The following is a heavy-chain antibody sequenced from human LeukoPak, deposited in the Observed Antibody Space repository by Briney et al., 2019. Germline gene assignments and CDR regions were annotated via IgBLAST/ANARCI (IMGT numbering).Heavy chain of an antibody. CDR3: ARAKGYFYDSRTYYGMDV. J-gene: IGHJ6*02. CDR2: IYYSGST. V-gene: IGHV4-59*01. Sequence: SETLSLTCTVSGGSISSYYWSWIRQPPGKGLEWIGYIYYSGSTNYNPSLKSRVTMSLDTSKNQFSLKLSSVTAADTAVYYCARAKGYFYDSRTYYGMDVWGQGTTVTVSS. D-gene: IGHD3-10*01. CDR1: GGSISSYY.